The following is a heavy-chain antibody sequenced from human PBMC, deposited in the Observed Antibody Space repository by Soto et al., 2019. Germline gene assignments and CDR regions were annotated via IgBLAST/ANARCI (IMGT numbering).Heavy chain of an antibody. CDR1: GGSISSYY. CDR3: ARGKLTAMEYFDY. D-gene: IGHD5-18*01. V-gene: IGHV4-59*01. J-gene: IGHJ4*02. Sequence: SETLSLTCTVSGGSISSYYWSWIRQPPGKGLEWIGYIYYSGSTNYNPSLKSRVTISVDTSKNQFSLKLSSVTAADTAVYYCARGKLTAMEYFDYWGQGTLVTVSS. CDR2: IYYSGST.